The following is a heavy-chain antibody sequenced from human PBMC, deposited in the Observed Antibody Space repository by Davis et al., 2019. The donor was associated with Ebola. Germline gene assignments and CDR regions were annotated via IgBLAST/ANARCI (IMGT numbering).Heavy chain of an antibody. CDR2: IYYSGST. CDR3: ARHARPYYYGMDV. CDR1: GGSISSYY. V-gene: IGHV4-59*08. J-gene: IGHJ6*02. Sequence: SETLSLTCTVSGGSISSYYWSWIRQPPGKGLEWIGYIYYSGSTNYNPSLKSRVTISVDTSKNQFSLKLSSVTAADTAVYYGARHARPYYYGMDVWGQGTTVTVSS. D-gene: IGHD6-6*01.